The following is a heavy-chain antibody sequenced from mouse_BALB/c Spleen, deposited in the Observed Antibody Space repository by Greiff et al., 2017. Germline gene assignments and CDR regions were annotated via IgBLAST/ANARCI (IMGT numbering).Heavy chain of an antibody. CDR2: INPNNGGT. J-gene: IGHJ4*01. CDR3: ARFRYDADYYAMDY. CDR1: GYTFTDYN. Sequence: VQLKQSGPELVKPGASVKIPCKASGYTFTDYNMDWVKQSHGKSLEWIGDINPNNGGTIYNQKFKGKATLTVDKSSSTAYMELRSLTSEDTAVYYCARFRYDADYYAMDYWGQGTSVTVSS. V-gene: IGHV1-18*01. D-gene: IGHD2-14*01.